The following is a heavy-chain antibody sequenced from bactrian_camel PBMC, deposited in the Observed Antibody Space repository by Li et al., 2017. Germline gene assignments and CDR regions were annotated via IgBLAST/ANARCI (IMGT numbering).Heavy chain of an antibody. CDR2: IGSGGAK. J-gene: IGHJ4*01. CDR1: GFTLASYT. Sequence: VQLVESGGGSVQAGGSLKLSCAASGFTLASYTMSWLRQAPGKGLEWVSGIGSGGAKYYADSVKGRFTISRDNGKSTLYLQLNNLRPEDTATYYCGKPKEMGYVSDYGLQNLDTYDSWGQGTQVTVS. V-gene: IGHV3S31*01. CDR3: GKPKEMGYVSDYGLQNLDTYDS. D-gene: IGHD4*01.